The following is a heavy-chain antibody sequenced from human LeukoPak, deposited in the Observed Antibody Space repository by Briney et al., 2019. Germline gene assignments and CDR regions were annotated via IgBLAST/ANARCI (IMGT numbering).Heavy chain of an antibody. CDR3: ARLWSGYYLAFDI. Sequence: ASVKVSCKASGYTFTSYDINWVRQATGQGLEWMGWMNPNSGNTSYAQKFQGRVTMTRDTSTSTVYMELSSLRSEDTAVYYCARLWSGYYLAFDIWGQGTMVTVSS. CDR2: MNPNSGNT. D-gene: IGHD3-3*01. V-gene: IGHV1-8*01. J-gene: IGHJ3*02. CDR1: GYTFTSYD.